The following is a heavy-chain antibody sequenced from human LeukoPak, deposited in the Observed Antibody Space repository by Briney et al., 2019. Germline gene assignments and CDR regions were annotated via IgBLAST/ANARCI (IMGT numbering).Heavy chain of an antibody. V-gene: IGHV3-48*01. J-gene: IGHJ4*02. CDR1: GFTFSNYL. CDR2: ISSTGGTI. D-gene: IGHD1-26*01. CDR3: ARSLGSYDY. Sequence: PGGSLRLSCVGSGFTFSNYLMNWVRQAPGKGLEWVSFISSTGGTIYYADSVKGRFTISRDNSKNTLYLQMNSLRAEDTAVYYCARSLGSYDYWGQGTLVTVSS.